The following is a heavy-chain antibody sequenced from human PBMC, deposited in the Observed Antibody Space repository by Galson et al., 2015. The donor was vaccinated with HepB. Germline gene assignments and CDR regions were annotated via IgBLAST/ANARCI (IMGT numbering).Heavy chain of an antibody. CDR3: ARDGGGLEPWKIYFDY. Sequence: SLRLSCAASGFIFSNYAMHWVRRAPGKGLEWVALISYTGSSQYYVDSVKGRFTISRDNSKNTLYLQMNTLRPEDTALYSCARDGGGLEPWKIYFDYWGQGAQVTVSS. CDR1: GFIFSNYA. V-gene: IGHV3-30-3*01. J-gene: IGHJ4*02. CDR2: ISYTGSSQ. D-gene: IGHD3-16*01.